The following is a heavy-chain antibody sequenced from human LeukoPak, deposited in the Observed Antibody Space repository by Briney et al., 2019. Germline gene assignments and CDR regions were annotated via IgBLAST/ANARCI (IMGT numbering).Heavy chain of an antibody. D-gene: IGHD3-22*01. CDR3: ARPGNYYDSSDAFDI. CDR1: GGSISITSYY. V-gene: IGHV4-39*07. CDR2: IYYSGST. Sequence: SETLSLTCTVSGGSISITSYYWGWLRQPPGTGLEWLGSIYYSGSTYYNPSLKSRVTISVDTSKNQFSLKLSSVTAADTAVYYCARPGNYYDSSDAFDIWGQGTMVTVSS. J-gene: IGHJ3*02.